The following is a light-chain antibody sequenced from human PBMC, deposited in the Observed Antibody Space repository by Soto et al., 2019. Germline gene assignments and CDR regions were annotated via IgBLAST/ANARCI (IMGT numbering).Light chain of an antibody. V-gene: IGLV2-11*01. CDR1: SSDVGAYNY. J-gene: IGLJ1*01. CDR3: CSYAGTYSYV. Sequence: SALTQPRSVSGSPGQSVTISCTGTSSDVGAYNYVSWYQQHSGKAPKFMIYDVSKRPSGVPDRFSGSKSGNTASLTISGLQAEDEADYYCCSYAGTYSYVFGTGTKLTVL. CDR2: DVS.